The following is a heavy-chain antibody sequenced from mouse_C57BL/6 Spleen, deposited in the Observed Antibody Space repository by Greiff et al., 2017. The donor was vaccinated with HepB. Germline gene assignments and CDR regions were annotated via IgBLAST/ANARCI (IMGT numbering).Heavy chain of an antibody. J-gene: IGHJ1*03. CDR2: ILPGSGST. CDR1: GYTFTGYW. CDR3: ARGGTTVVATHWYFDV. D-gene: IGHD1-1*01. V-gene: IGHV1-9*01. Sequence: QVQLRQSGAELMKPGASVKLSCKATGYTFTGYWIEWVKQRPGHGLEWIGEILPGSGSTNYNEKFKGKATFTADTSSNTAYMQLSSLTTEDSAIYYCARGGTTVVATHWYFDVWGTGTTVTVSS.